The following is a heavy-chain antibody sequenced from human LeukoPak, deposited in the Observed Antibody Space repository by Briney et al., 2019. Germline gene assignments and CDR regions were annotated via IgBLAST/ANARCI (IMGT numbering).Heavy chain of an antibody. CDR2: IHTSTGST. V-gene: IGHV1-46*01. CDR3: ARSDGHYYDMDV. J-gene: IGHJ6*02. CDR1: GYTFTSYY. D-gene: IGHD5-18*01. Sequence: VPSEKLSREVSGYTFTSYYIHWVRRAPGQGLVWGGIIHTSTGSTTYAQKLQGRVTITRDTSTSTVYMELSSLRSGDTPVYYCARSDGHYYDMDVSGQGTTVTVSS.